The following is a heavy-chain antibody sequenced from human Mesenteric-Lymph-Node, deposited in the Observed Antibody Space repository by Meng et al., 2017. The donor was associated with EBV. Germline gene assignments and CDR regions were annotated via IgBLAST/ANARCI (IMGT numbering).Heavy chain of an antibody. Sequence: ITLKESGPTLVKPAQTVTLTCTFSGFSLTTRGVGVGWVRQPPGKALEWLALIYWDDDRRFTPSLKNRLTIAKDTSRDQVFLTLTDMDPVDTGTYYCAFSRLGDYFDSWGQGTLVTASS. CDR2: IYWDDDR. V-gene: IGHV2-5*02. CDR3: AFSRLGDYFDS. D-gene: IGHD3-10*01. J-gene: IGHJ4*02. CDR1: GFSLTTRGVG.